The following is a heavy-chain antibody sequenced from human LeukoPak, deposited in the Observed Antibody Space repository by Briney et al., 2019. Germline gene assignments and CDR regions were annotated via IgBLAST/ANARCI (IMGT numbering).Heavy chain of an antibody. CDR1: GYTFTSYG. V-gene: IGHV1-2*02. J-gene: IGHJ3*02. CDR3: ARDFGWEVVFYASEI. CDR2: INPKSGGT. D-gene: IGHD1-26*01. Sequence: ASVKVSCKASGYTFTSYGISWVRQAPGQGLEWMGWINPKSGGTNYAQKFEGRVTMTRDTSVSTVYMELSRLKSDDTAVYYCARDFGWEVVFYASEIWGQGTMVTVSS.